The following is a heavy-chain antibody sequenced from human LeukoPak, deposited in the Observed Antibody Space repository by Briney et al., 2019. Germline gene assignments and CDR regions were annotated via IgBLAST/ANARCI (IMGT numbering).Heavy chain of an antibody. D-gene: IGHD3-10*01. V-gene: IGHV3-23*01. CDR2: ISGSGGST. Sequence: GGSLRLSCAASGFTFSSYAMSWVRQAPGKGLEWVSAISGSGGSTYYADSVKGRFAISRDNSKNTLYLQMNSLRAEDTAVYYCAKRGGITREPWYYWGQGTLVTVSS. CDR1: GFTFSSYA. CDR3: AKRGGITREPWYY. J-gene: IGHJ4*02.